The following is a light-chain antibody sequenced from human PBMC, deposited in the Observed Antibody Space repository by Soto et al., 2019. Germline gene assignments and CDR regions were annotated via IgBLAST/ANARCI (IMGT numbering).Light chain of an antibody. CDR2: DAS. J-gene: IGKJ4*01. CDR1: QSVGNH. CDR3: QQRSNWLI. Sequence: EIVLTQSPATLSLSPGEIATLSCRASQSVGNHLAWYQQKPAQAPRLLIYDASSTACGIPARFRCSGSGPDFSLPIGRLEPEDFAVYYCQQRSNWLIVGGGTNVEIK. V-gene: IGKV3-11*01.